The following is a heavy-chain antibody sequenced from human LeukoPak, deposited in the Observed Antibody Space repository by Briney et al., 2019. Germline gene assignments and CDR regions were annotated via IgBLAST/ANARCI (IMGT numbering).Heavy chain of an antibody. CDR3: AREKYYYGSGSYPFDY. CDR1: GFTVSSNY. Sequence: GGSLRLSCAASGFTVSSNYMSWVRQAPGKGLEWVSVIYSGGSTYYADSVKGRFTISRDNSKNTLYLQMNSLRAEDTAVYYCAREKYYYGSGSYPFDYWGQGTLVTVSS. CDR2: IYSGGST. D-gene: IGHD3-10*01. J-gene: IGHJ4*02. V-gene: IGHV3-66*01.